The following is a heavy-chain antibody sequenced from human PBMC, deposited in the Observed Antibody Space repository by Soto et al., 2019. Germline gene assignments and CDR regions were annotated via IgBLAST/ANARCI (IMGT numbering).Heavy chain of an antibody. CDR1: GGSVTNGIYY. D-gene: IGHD3-10*01. CDR2: IYYRGAT. CDR3: VRDSRRTGVKYFYGFDA. V-gene: IGHV4-61*01. Sequence: SETLSLTCNVSGGSVTNGIYYWRCMRQPPGGGLEWIGYIYYRGATKYNPSLESRVSISVDTPKNQFSLKLTSVTAADTAVYYCVRDSRRTGVKYFYGFDAWGQGTTVTVSS. J-gene: IGHJ6*02.